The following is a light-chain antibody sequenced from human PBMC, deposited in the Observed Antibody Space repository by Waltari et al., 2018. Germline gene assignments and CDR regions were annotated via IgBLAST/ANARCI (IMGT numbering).Light chain of an antibody. CDR3: QQATSFPFT. CDR2: AAS. Sequence: DIQMTQAPASVSAYVGDRVTITCRASQGTSSWLAWYQQNPGKAPKLLIYAASSLQSGVPSRFRGSGSATDFTLTISGLQPEDFAIYSCQQATSFPFTFGPGTRVDIK. V-gene: IGKV1D-12*01. J-gene: IGKJ3*01. CDR1: QGTSSW.